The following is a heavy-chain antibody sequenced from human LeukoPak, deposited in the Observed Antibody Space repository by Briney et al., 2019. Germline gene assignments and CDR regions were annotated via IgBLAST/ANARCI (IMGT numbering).Heavy chain of an antibody. Sequence: PGGSLRLSCAASGFSFSSYAMTWVRQAPGKGLEWVSTLSNSVGSAFYADSVKGRFTVSSDSSRNTLYLQMNTLRVEDTATYFCAKGSGSGYFRPPDYWGQGTLVTVSS. CDR3: AKGSGSGYFRPPDY. V-gene: IGHV3-23*01. J-gene: IGHJ4*02. CDR2: LSNSVGSA. D-gene: IGHD3-22*01. CDR1: GFSFSSYA.